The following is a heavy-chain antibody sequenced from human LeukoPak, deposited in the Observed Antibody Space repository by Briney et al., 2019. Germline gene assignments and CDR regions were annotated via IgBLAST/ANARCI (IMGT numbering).Heavy chain of an antibody. Sequence: AETLSLTCTVSGGSISSSGYYWGWIRQPPGKGLEWIASFYYSGSTFYSPSLKSRVTISFDTSKNQFSLNLISVTAADTAVYFCARQVVAVAGTGYFDYWGQGTLVTVSS. CDR2: FYYSGST. CDR1: GGSISSSGYY. CDR3: ARQVVAVAGTGYFDY. D-gene: IGHD6-19*01. J-gene: IGHJ4*02. V-gene: IGHV4-39*01.